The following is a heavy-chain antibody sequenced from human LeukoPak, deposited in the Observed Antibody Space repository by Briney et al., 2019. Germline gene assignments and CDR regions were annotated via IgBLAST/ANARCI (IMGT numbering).Heavy chain of an antibody. J-gene: IGHJ4*02. Sequence: PGGSLRLSCQASGFTFTDYAMSRVRQAPGKGLEWVSSINPDGGSFFADSVKGRSSISRDDSRSVVYLQLNKLSAEDTAVYYCARSGVATCHYWGQGILVTVSS. V-gene: IGHV3-23*01. CDR2: INPDGGS. CDR3: ARSGVATCHY. D-gene: IGHD5-12*01. CDR1: GFTFTDYA.